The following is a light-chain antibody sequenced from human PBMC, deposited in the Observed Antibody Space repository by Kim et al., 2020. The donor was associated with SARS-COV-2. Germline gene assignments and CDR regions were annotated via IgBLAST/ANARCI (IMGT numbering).Light chain of an antibody. CDR1: KVGDEY. V-gene: IGLV3-1*01. CDR3: QAWDSSTAWV. CDR2: QDT. Sequence: RGQTASIPCCGDKVGDEYDSSYQQKPSQYPVLVIYQDTKRPSGIPERFSGANSGNTVALTISGAQAMDEADYYCQAWDSSTAWVFGGGTQLTVL. J-gene: IGLJ3*02.